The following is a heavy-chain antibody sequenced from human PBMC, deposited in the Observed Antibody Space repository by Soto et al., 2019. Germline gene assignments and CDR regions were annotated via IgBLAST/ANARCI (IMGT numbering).Heavy chain of an antibody. V-gene: IGHV4-59*01. CDR1: GDSMNSYY. J-gene: IGHJ6*02. Sequence: LSLTCTVSGDSMNSYYWSWIRQSPGKGLEWVGYIYYSGSTHYNPSLKSRVTISLDTSKKQFSLRVTSVTAADTAIYYCARVGAASRNYYYYGVDVWGQGTTVTVSS. CDR2: IYYSGST. D-gene: IGHD3-16*01. CDR3: ARVGAASRNYYYYGVDV.